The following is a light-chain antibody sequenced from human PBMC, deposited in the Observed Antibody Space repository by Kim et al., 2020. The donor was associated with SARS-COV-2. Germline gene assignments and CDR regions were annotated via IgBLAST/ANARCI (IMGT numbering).Light chain of an antibody. CDR3: QQYDTSPPDT. V-gene: IGKV3-20*01. CDR2: AAS. Sequence: PGERATLSCRASQSVPNYYLAWYQQKPGQAPRILIYAASSRVTGIPDRFSGSGSGTDFTLTISRLEPEDFAVYYCQQYDTSPPDTFGQGTRLEIK. CDR1: QSVPNYY. J-gene: IGKJ5*01.